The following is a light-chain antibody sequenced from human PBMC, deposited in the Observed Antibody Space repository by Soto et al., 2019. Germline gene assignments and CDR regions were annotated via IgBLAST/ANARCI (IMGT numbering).Light chain of an antibody. CDR2: KVS. CDR3: LQATHRPYT. V-gene: IGKV2-30*01. Sequence: DVVMTQSPLSLSVTLGQPASISCRSSQSLVNSDGNTYFLWFQQRPGQSPRRLIYKVSNRDAGAPDRFSGSGSGVDFTLKISRVEVEDVGVYYCLQATHRPYTFGQGTNLEIK. J-gene: IGKJ2*01. CDR1: QSLVNSDGNTY.